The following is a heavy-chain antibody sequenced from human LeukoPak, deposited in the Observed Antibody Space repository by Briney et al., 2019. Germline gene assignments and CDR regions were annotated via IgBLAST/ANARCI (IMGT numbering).Heavy chain of an antibody. CDR1: GASFSANY. CDR2: INHSGTI. J-gene: IGHJ4*01. CDR3: ARYCGSENYCISY. D-gene: IGHD3-10*01. V-gene: IGHV4-34*01. Sequence: PSETLSLTCAVYGASFSANYWIWIRQPPGKGLECIGEINHSGTITYKPSLKSRLTISADTSKNQFSLKLSSVTAADTAVYYCARYCGSENYCISYWGQGTLVTVSS.